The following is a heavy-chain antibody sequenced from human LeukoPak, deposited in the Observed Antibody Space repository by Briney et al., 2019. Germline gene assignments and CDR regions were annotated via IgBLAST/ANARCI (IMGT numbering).Heavy chain of an antibody. CDR2: IYYSGST. D-gene: IGHD3-10*01. J-gene: IGHJ6*03. Sequence: SETLSLTCTVSGYSISSSSYYWGWIRQPPGTGLEWIANIYYSGSTYYNPSLKSRVTISVDTSKNQLSLKLSAVTAADTAVYYCASVRRGFGESSKYYSYYYMDVWGNGTTVPIS. CDR3: ASVRRGFGESSKYYSYYYMDV. V-gene: IGHV4-39*01. CDR1: GYSISSSSYY.